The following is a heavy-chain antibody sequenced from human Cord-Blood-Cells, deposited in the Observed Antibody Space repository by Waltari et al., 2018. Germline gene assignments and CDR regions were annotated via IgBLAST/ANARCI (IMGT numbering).Heavy chain of an antibody. V-gene: IGHV4-34*01. D-gene: IGHD3-10*01. CDR3: ARGYYGSGSYTFFSDAFDI. Sequence: QVQLQQWGAGLLKPSETLSLTCAVYGGSFSGYYWSWIRQPPGKGLEWLGEINHSGSTNYNPSLKSRVTISVDTSKNQFSLKLSSVTAADTAVYYCARGYYGSGSYTFFSDAFDIWGQGTMVTVSS. CDR1: GGSFSGYY. CDR2: INHSGST. J-gene: IGHJ3*02.